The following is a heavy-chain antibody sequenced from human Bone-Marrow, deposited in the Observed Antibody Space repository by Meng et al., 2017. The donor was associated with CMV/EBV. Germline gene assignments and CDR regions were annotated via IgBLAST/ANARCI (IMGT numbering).Heavy chain of an antibody. Sequence: ASVKVSCKASGYTFTSYDINWVRQATGQGLEWMGWMNPNSGNTGYAQKFQGRVTITRNTSISTAYMELSSLRSEDTAVYYCARGGRRFWSGYHNRGGVSFWFDPWGQGTLVTVSS. J-gene: IGHJ5*02. D-gene: IGHD3-3*01. V-gene: IGHV1-8*03. CDR1: GYTFTSYD. CDR2: MNPNSGNT. CDR3: ARGGRRFWSGYHNRGGVSFWFDP.